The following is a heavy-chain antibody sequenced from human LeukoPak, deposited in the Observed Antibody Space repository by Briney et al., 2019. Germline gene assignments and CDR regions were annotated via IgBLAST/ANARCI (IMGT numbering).Heavy chain of an antibody. CDR1: GGSTRSSY. D-gene: IGHD2-15*01. Sequence: PGTLSLTCTLSGGSTRSSYWSWIHQPPGKGLEGSGDIYYSGSDNSILSHKTRVTISVDTSKPQFSPKLSSVTAADTAVYYCARGRYCSGGNCSPHYYFDYWGQGNLVTVSS. V-gene: IGHV4-59*01. CDR2: IYYSGSD. CDR3: ARGRYCSGGNCSPHYYFDY. J-gene: IGHJ4*02.